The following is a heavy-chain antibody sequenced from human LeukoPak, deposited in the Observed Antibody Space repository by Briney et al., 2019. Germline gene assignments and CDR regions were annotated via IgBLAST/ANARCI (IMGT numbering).Heavy chain of an antibody. CDR1: GFTFGSCW. CDR3: ARDLINYEFWSGLFDY. Sequence: GGSLRLSCAASGFTFGSCWLTWVRQTPGKGLEWVANIKQDGSAKYYVESVKGRFTIYRDNAKNTLYLQTNSLRAEDTAVYYCARDLINYEFWSGLFDYWGQGTLVTVSS. CDR2: IKQDGSAK. D-gene: IGHD3-3*01. V-gene: IGHV3-7*01. J-gene: IGHJ4*02.